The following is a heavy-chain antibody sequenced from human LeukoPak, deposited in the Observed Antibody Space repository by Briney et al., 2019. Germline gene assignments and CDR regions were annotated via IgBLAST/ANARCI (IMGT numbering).Heavy chain of an antibody. CDR2: IRYDGSNK. Sequence: AGGSLRLSCAASGFTFSSYGMHWVRQAPGKGLEWVAFIRYDGSNKYYADSVKGRSTISRDNSKNTLYLQMNSLRAEDTAVYYCAKDLDYYDSSGYFSSEVDYWGQGTLVTVSS. J-gene: IGHJ4*02. CDR3: AKDLDYYDSSGYFSSEVDY. V-gene: IGHV3-30*02. CDR1: GFTFSSYG. D-gene: IGHD3-22*01.